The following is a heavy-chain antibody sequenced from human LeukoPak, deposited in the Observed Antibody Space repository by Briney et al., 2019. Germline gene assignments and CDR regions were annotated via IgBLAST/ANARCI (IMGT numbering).Heavy chain of an antibody. CDR3: ARIGPGRAGSNSFDQ. CDR1: GLTFSSYD. V-gene: IGHV3-21*01. J-gene: IGHJ4*02. D-gene: IGHD5-24*01. CDR2: INYNGIYI. Sequence: PGGSLRLSCAASGLTFSSYDMTWVRQAPGKGLEYVSSINYNGIYIFSADSVKGRFTISRDNAKNSLYLEMNSLRVEDTAFYYCARIGPGRAGSNSFDQWGQGTLVIVSS.